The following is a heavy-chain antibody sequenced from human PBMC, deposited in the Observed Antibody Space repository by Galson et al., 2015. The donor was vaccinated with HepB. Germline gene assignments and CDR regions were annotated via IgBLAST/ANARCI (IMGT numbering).Heavy chain of an antibody. CDR3: ARSGEATIDY. D-gene: IGHD5-12*01. CDR1: GYSFTSYW. V-gene: IGHV5-51*01. J-gene: IGHJ4*02. Sequence: QSGAEVKKPGESLKISCKGSGYSFTSYWIGWVRQMPGKGLEWMRIIYPGDSDTRYSPSSQGHVTISADKSIITAYLQCSSLKVSDTATYYCARSGEATIDYWGQGTLVTVSS. CDR2: IYPGDSDT.